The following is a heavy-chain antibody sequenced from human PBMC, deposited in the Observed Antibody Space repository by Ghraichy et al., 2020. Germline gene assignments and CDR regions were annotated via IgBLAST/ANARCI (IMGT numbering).Heavy chain of an antibody. Sequence: SETLSLTCAVYGGSFSGHYWSWIRQPPGKGLEWIGEINHSGRTNYNPSLKSRVTISVDTSKNQFSLKLSSVTAADTAVYYCSRDFATFGSGNFDPWGQGTLVTVSS. J-gene: IGHJ5*02. CDR1: GGSFSGHY. V-gene: IGHV4-34*01. CDR3: SRDFATFGSGNFDP. D-gene: IGHD3-10*01. CDR2: INHSGRT.